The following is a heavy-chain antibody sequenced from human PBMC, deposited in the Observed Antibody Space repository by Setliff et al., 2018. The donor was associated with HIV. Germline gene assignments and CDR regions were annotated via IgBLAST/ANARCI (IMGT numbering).Heavy chain of an antibody. J-gene: IGHJ5*02. D-gene: IGHD3-16*01. CDR2: ISPYNGNT. CDR1: GYSFTSYG. V-gene: IGHV1-18*01. CDR3: ARGVLITFCYQNWFDP. Sequence: GASVKVSCKASGYSFTSYGINWVRQAPGQGLEWMGWISPYNGNTDYAQNFQGRVTMTTDTSTSTVYMELRSLISDDTAVYYCARGVLITFCYQNWFDPWGQGTLVTVSS.